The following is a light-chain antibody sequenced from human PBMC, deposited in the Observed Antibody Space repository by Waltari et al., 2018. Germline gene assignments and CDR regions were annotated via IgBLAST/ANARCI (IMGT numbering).Light chain of an antibody. CDR1: SWHSSNI. CDR2: VNSDGSH. V-gene: IGLV4-69*01. J-gene: IGLJ3*02. CDR3: ETGGHGTWV. Sequence: LVLTQSPSASASLGAPVTLTCTLSSWHSSNIIAWLQQRPERGPRYLMKVNSDGSHSKGDDIPERFSGSSSGAERYLTISSLQSEDEADYYCETGGHGTWVFGGGTKLTVL.